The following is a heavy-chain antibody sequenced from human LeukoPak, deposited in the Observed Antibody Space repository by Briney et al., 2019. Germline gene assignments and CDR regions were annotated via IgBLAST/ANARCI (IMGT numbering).Heavy chain of an antibody. CDR3: ARNEIQLWGNYYYYYYMDV. Sequence: GASVKLSCKASGGTFSSYAISWVRQAPGQGLEWMGRIIPIFGTANYAQKFQGRVTITTDESTSTAYMELSSLRSEDTAVYYCARNEIQLWGNYYYYYYMDVWGKGTTVTVSS. CDR2: IIPIFGTA. D-gene: IGHD5-18*01. V-gene: IGHV1-69*05. J-gene: IGHJ6*03. CDR1: GGTFSSYA.